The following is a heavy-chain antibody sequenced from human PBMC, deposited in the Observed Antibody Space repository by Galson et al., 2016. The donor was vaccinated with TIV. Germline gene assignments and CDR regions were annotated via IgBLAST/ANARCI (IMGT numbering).Heavy chain of an antibody. V-gene: IGHV1-2*02. J-gene: IGHJ4*02. CDR1: GYTFIDYH. CDR2: IDPKSGDT. D-gene: IGHD4-17*01. CDR3: ARDLDSTVTAPFDY. Sequence: SVKVSCKASGYTFIDYHLHWVRQAPGQGLEWMGWIDPKSGDTLYAQNFQDRVTMTRDTSIRTAYMELSRLKSDDTAVYYCARDLDSTVTAPFDYWGQGTLVTVSS.